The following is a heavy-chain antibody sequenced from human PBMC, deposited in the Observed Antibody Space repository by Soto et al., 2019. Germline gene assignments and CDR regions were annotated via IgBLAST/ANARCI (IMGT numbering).Heavy chain of an antibody. J-gene: IGHJ4*02. CDR1: GGTFSSYA. CDR3: ARDYVQAAAGFDY. Sequence: ASVKVSCKASGGTFSSYAISWVRQAPGQGLEWMGGIIPIFGTANYAQKFQGRVTITADESTSTAYMELSSLRSEDTAVYYCARDYVQAAAGFDYWGQGTLVTVSS. CDR2: IIPIFGTA. V-gene: IGHV1-69*13. D-gene: IGHD6-13*01.